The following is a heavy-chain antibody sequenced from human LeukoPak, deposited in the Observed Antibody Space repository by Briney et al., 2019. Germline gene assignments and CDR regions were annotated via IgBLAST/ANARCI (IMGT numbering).Heavy chain of an antibody. CDR1: GGSFSGYY. Sequence: PSETLSLTCAVYGGSFSGYYWSWIRQPPGKGLEWIGEINHSGSTNYNPSLKSRVTISVDTSKNQFSLKLSSVTAADTAVYYCARGLLLPLQYFDWSLSSPQGNWGQGTLVTVSS. CDR2: INHSGST. CDR3: ARGLLLPLQYFDWSLSSPQGN. J-gene: IGHJ4*02. V-gene: IGHV4-34*01. D-gene: IGHD3-9*01.